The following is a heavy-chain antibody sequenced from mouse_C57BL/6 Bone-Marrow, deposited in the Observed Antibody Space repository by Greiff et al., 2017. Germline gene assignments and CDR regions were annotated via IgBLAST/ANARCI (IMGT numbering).Heavy chain of an antibody. Sequence: EVKLVESGGGLVQPGGSMKLSCAASGFTFSDAWMDWVRQSPEKGLEWVAEIRNKANNHATYYAESVKGRFTISRDDSKSSVYLQMNSLRAEDTGIYYCTRPGEWGYYFDYWGQGTTLTVSS. J-gene: IGHJ2*01. CDR2: IRNKANNHAT. V-gene: IGHV6-6*01. CDR3: TRPGEWGYYFDY. CDR1: GFTFSDAW. D-gene: IGHD1-3*01.